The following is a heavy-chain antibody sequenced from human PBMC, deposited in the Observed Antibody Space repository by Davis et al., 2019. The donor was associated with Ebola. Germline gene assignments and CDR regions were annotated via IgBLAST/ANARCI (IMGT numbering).Heavy chain of an antibody. CDR2: IIPIFGTA. CDR3: ASDGDGYKREYGMDV. Sequence: SVKVSCKASGGTFSSYAISWVRQASGQGLEWMGGIIPIFGTANYAQKFQGRVTITADESTSTAYMELSSLRSEDTAVYYCASDGDGYKREYGMDVWGKGTTVTVSS. CDR1: GGTFSSYA. D-gene: IGHD5-24*01. V-gene: IGHV1-69*13. J-gene: IGHJ6*04.